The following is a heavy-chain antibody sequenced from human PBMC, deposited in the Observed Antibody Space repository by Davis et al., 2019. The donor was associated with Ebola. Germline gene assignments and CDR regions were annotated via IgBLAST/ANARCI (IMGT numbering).Heavy chain of an antibody. CDR3: ANHKNYYYGMDV. CDR2: ISGCGGST. CDR1: GFTFSSYA. J-gene: IGHJ6*02. Sequence: GESLKISCAASGFTFSSYAMSWVRQAPGKGLEWVSAISGCGGSTYYADSVKGRFTISRDNSKNTLYLQMNSLRAEDTAVYYCANHKNYYYGMDVWGQGTTVTVSS. V-gene: IGHV3-23*01.